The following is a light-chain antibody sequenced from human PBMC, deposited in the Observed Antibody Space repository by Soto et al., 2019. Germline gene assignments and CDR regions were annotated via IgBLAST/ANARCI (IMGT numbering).Light chain of an antibody. CDR3: GTWDSSSSGYV. CDR1: SSNIGNNY. J-gene: IGLJ1*01. V-gene: IGLV1-51*01. Sequence: QSVLTQPPSVSAAPGQKVTISCSGSSSNIGNNYVSWYQQLPGTAPKLLIYDNNKRPSGIPDRFSGSKSGTSATLGITGLQTGDEADYYCGTWDSSSSGYVFGTGTKVTVL. CDR2: DNN.